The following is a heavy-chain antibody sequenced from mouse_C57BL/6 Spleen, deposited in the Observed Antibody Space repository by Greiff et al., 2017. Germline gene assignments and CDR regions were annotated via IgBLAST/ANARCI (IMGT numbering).Heavy chain of an antibody. V-gene: IGHV1-69*01. J-gene: IGHJ3*01. CDR1: GYTFTSYW. D-gene: IGHD2-4*01. CDR3: ARYDYPLAY. Sequence: VQLQQPGAELVMPGASVKLSCKASGYTFTSYWMHWVQQRPGQGLEWIGEIDPSDSYTNYNQKFKGKSTLTVDKSSSTAYMQLSSLTSEDSAVYYCARYDYPLAYWGQGTLVTVSA. CDR2: IDPSDSYT.